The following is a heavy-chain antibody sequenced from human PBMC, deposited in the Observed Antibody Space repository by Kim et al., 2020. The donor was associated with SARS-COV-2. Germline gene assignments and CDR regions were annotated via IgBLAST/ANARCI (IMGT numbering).Heavy chain of an antibody. V-gene: IGHV4-59*13. Sequence: SETLSLTCTVSGGSISSYYWSWIRQPPGKGLEWIGYIYYSGSTNYNPSLKSRVTISVDTSKNQFSLKLSSVTAADTAVYYCARDIVVVPAAMGGYYYYYGMDVWGQGTTVTVSS. J-gene: IGHJ6*02. D-gene: IGHD2-2*01. CDR2: IYYSGST. CDR3: ARDIVVVPAAMGGYYYYYGMDV. CDR1: GGSISSYY.